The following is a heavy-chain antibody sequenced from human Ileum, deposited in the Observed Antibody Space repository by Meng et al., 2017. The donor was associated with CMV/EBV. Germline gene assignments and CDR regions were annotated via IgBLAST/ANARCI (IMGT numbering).Heavy chain of an antibody. CDR2: FTARGNT. CDR1: GASLRGYC. Sequence: QLQERGPGGGKAVGALSHAVVVSGASLRGYCWCWSRRPAGKGLEWIGRFTARGNTNYNPSLKSRVTMSLDTSLNQFSLRLNSVTAADTAVYYCARDVIRDDTGSWFDPWGQGTLVTVSS. CDR3: ARDVIRDDTGSWFDP. J-gene: IGHJ5*02. D-gene: IGHD3-9*01. V-gene: IGHV4-4*07.